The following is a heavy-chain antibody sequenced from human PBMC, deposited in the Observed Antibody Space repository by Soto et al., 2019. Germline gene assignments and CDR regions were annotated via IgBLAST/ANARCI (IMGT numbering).Heavy chain of an antibody. V-gene: IGHV4-34*01. Sequence: PSETLSLTCAVYGGSFSGYYWSWIRQPPGKGLEWIGEINHSGSTNYNPSLKSRVTISVDTSKNQFSLKLSSVTAADTAVYYCARGRYYDFWSGYYCDWFDPWGQGTLVTAPQ. D-gene: IGHD3-3*01. J-gene: IGHJ5*02. CDR3: ARGRYYDFWSGYYCDWFDP. CDR2: INHSGST. CDR1: GGSFSGYY.